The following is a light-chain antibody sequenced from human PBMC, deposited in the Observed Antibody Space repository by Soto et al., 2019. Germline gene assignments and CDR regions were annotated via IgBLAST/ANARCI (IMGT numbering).Light chain of an antibody. Sequence: EIVMTQSPATLSVSPGERATLSCRATQSVSSSFLAWYQQRPGQAPRLLIFGASNRATGIPDRFSGSGSGTDFSLTISRLEPEDCAVYYCQQYGNSITFGGGTTGDIK. CDR2: GAS. V-gene: IGKV3-20*01. CDR1: QSVSSSF. CDR3: QQYGNSIT. J-gene: IGKJ4*01.